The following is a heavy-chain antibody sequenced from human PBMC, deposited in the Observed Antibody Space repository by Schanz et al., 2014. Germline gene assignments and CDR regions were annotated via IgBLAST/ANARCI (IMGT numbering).Heavy chain of an antibody. V-gene: IGHV3-30*06. D-gene: IGHD6-13*01. CDR1: GFIFSSYG. Sequence: QVQLVESGGGVVQPGRSLRLSCAASGFIFSSYGLHWVRQAPGKGLEWVALISNDGSIKYYADSVEGRFTISRDNAKNSLYLQMNSLRAEDTAVYYCAREQIMAAAGLVDYWGHGPLVTVSS. CDR3: AREQIMAAAGLVDY. J-gene: IGHJ4*01. CDR2: ISNDGSIK.